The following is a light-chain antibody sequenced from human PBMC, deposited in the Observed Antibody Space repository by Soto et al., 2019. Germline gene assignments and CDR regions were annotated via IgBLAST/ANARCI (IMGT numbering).Light chain of an antibody. CDR1: SSDVGGYIY. Sequence: QSVLTQPASVSGSPGQSITISCTGTSSDVGGYIYASWYQQHPGKAPKLMIYDVTSRPSGVSYRFSGSKPGNTASLTISGLQAEGEADYYCSSYTTSSSYVFGTGTKVTVL. CDR2: DVT. V-gene: IGLV2-14*01. J-gene: IGLJ1*01. CDR3: SSYTTSSSYV.